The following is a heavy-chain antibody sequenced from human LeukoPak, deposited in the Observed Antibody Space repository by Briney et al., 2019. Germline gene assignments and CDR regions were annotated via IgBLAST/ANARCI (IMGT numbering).Heavy chain of an antibody. D-gene: IGHD5-18*01. Sequence: GGSLRLSCAGSGFTFSRHWMHWVRQAPGKGLVWVSRTNSDGSSRDYADSVKGRFTISRDNAKNTLYLQMNSLRAEDTAVYYCASDTVDTAVGIDYWGQGALVTVSS. J-gene: IGHJ4*02. CDR2: TNSDGSSR. V-gene: IGHV3-74*01. CDR3: ASDTVDTAVGIDY. CDR1: GFTFSRHW.